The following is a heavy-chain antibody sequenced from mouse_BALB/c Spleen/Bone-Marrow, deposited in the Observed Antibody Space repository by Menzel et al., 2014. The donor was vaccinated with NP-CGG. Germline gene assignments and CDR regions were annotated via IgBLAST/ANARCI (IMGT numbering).Heavy chain of an antibody. J-gene: IGHJ3*01. D-gene: IGHD1-1*01. CDR2: ISDGGSYT. CDR3: VLRWFAY. V-gene: IGHV5-4*02. Sequence: EVMLVESGGGLVKPGGSLKLSCAASGFTFSDYYMYWVRQAPEKRLEWVATISDGGSYTYYPDSVKGRFTISRDNAKNNLYLQMSSLKSEDTAMYYCVLRWFAYWGQGTLVTVSA. CDR1: GFTFSDYY.